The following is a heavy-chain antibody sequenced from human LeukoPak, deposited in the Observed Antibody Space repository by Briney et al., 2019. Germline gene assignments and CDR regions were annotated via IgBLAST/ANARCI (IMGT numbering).Heavy chain of an antibody. CDR3: IRDFRSADL. CDR1: GFTFNNYA. J-gene: IGHJ5*02. CDR2: IYVDGRTT. V-gene: IGHV3-74*01. Sequence: GGSLRLSCAASGFTFNNYAMSWVRQAPGKGLVWVSRIYVDGRTTNYADSVKGRFTISRDNAKNTVYLEMNSLSVEDTATYYCIRDFRSADLWGQGTLVTVTS.